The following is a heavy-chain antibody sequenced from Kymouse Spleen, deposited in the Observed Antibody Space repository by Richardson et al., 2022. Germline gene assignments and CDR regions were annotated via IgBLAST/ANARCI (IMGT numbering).Heavy chain of an antibody. J-gene: IGHJ6*02. V-gene: IGHV4-34*01. CDR2: INHSGST. CDR3: ARGGPITMVRGMDV. Sequence: QVQLQQWGAGLLKPSETLSLTCAVYGGSFSGYYWSWIRQPPGKGLEWIGEINHSGSTNYNPSLKSRVTISVDTSKNQFSLKLSSVTAADTAVYYCARGGPITMVRGMDVWGQGTTVTVSS. CDR1: GGSFSGYY. D-gene: IGHD3-10*01.